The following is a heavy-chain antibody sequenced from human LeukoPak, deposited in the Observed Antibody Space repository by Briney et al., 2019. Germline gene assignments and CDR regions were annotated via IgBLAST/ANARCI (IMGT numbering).Heavy chain of an antibody. V-gene: IGHV3-66*02. CDR3: VRDRAEGRAWVEFDP. CDR2: VYSDGVT. Sequence: SGGSLRLSCAASGFTVSSYGMSWVRQAPGKGPEWVSLVYSDGVTRYADSVQGRFTISRDNSKNTVYLQMNNLRVEDTAVYQCVRDRAEGRAWVEFDPWGQGILVTVSS. CDR1: GFTVSSYG. J-gene: IGHJ5*02.